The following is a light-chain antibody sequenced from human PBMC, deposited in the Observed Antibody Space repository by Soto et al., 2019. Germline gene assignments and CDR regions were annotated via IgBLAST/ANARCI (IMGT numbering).Light chain of an antibody. V-gene: IGKV4-1*01. CDR2: WAS. Sequence: DIVMTQSPDSLAVSLGERATINCKSSQSVFYSSNNKNYLAWYQQKPGQPPKLLIYWASTRESGVPDRFTGSGSGTDFTLTINSLQAEDVAVYYCQQYYSTPFTFGPGPKWMSN. CDR3: QQYYSTPFT. CDR1: QSVFYSSNNKNY. J-gene: IGKJ3*01.